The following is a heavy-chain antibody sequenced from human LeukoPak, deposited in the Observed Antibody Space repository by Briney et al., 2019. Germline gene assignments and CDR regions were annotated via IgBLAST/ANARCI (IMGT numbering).Heavy chain of an antibody. V-gene: IGHV4-61*01. CDR3: ARDLLPAGGYYFDY. CDR2: IYYSGST. J-gene: IGHJ4*02. D-gene: IGHD6-25*01. Sequence: PSETLSLTCTVSGGSVSSGSYYWSSIRQPPGKGLEWIGYIYYSGSTNYNPSLKSRVTISVDTSKNQFSLKLSSVTAADTAVYYCARDLLPAGGYYFDYWGPGTLVTVSS. CDR1: GGSVSSGSYY.